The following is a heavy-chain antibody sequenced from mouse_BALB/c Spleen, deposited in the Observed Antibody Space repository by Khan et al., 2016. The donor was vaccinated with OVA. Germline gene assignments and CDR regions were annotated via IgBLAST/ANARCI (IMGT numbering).Heavy chain of an antibody. Sequence: QVQLKESGAELMKPGASVKISCKASGYTFSSYWIEWVKQRPGHGLEWIGEILPGSGNNNFNEKFRGKATFAADTSSNTAYMQLSSLTSEASAVYYCARGNYYEITSWFGYWGQGTLVTVSA. CDR1: GYTFSSYW. CDR2: ILPGSGNN. V-gene: IGHV1-9*01. D-gene: IGHD1-1*01. CDR3: ARGNYYEITSWFGY. J-gene: IGHJ3*01.